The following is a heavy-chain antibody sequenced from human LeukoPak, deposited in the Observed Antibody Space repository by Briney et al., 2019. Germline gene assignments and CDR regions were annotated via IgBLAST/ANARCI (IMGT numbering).Heavy chain of an antibody. J-gene: IGHJ4*02. CDR2: IIPDSGAT. CDR3: VREESGGYFDY. CDR1: GHTFTNYL. V-gene: IGHV1-46*01. D-gene: IGHD2-8*02. Sequence: ASVKVSCKASGHTFTNYLLHWVRQAPGQGLEWVGRIIPDSGATNYAQKFRGRVTMTSDTATSTVYMELSSLRSEDTAVYHCVREESGGYFDYWGQGTLVSVSS.